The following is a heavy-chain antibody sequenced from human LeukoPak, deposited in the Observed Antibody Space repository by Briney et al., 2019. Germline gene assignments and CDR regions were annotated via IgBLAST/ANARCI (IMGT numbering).Heavy chain of an antibody. D-gene: IGHD3-22*01. CDR2: ISAYNGNT. Sequence: ASVKVSSKASGYTFTSYGISWERQAPGQGLEWMGWISAYNGNTNYAQKLQGRVTMTTDTSTSTAYMELRSLRSDDTAVYYCARDGAYYDSSGYPDYWGQGTLVTVSS. V-gene: IGHV1-18*01. CDR3: ARDGAYYDSSGYPDY. CDR1: GYTFTSYG. J-gene: IGHJ4*02.